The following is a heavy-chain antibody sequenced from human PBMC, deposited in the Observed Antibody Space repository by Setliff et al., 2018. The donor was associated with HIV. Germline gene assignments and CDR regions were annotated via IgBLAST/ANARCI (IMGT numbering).Heavy chain of an antibody. CDR1: GGSISSYY. Sequence: SETLSLTCTVSGGSISSYYWSWIRQPPGKGLEWIGYIYYSGSTNYNPSLKSRVAISVDTSKNQFSLKLSSVTAADTAVYYCARGRKRDGYNFYYYYMDVWDKGTTVTVPS. J-gene: IGHJ6*03. CDR3: ARGRKRDGYNFYYYYMDV. V-gene: IGHV4-59*12. D-gene: IGHD5-12*01. CDR2: IYYSGST.